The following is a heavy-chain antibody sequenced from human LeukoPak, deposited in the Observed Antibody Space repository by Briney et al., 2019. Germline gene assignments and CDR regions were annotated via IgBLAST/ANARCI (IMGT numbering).Heavy chain of an antibody. D-gene: IGHD2-21*02. V-gene: IGHV3-33*01. J-gene: IGHJ4*02. CDR2: IWYDGSNK. CDR1: GFSFSSYG. Sequence: GRSLRLSCAASGFSFSSYGMHWVRQAPGKGLEWVAVIWYDGSNKYYADSVKGRFTISRDNSKNTLYLQMDSLRAEDTAVYYCAREVCGGDCPFDYWAREPWSPSPQ. CDR3: AREVCGGDCPFDY.